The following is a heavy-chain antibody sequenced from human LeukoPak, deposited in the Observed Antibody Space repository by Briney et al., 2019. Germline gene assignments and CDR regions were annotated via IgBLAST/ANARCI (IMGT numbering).Heavy chain of an antibody. V-gene: IGHV4-34*03. Sequence: SETLSLTCAVYGGSFSDYYWTWIRQSPGKGLEWIGEKNHRGVTNYNPSLKSRVAISVDSSKNQLSLKVTSVTAADTAIYYCTTIKRGDIFGYFDFWGQGALVTVSS. CDR1: GGSFSDYY. D-gene: IGHD5-18*01. J-gene: IGHJ4*02. CDR2: KNHRGVT. CDR3: TTIKRGDIFGYFDF.